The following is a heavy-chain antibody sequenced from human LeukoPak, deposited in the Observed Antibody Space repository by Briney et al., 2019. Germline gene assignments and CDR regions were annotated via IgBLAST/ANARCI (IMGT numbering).Heavy chain of an antibody. CDR3: ARVGFWSGYSFDY. Sequence: GGTLRLSCAASGFTFSDYYMSWLRQAPGKGLEWVTYISSSGITIYYADSVKGRFTIARDNPKNSLYVQMNSLRAGDTAVYYCARVGFWSGYSFDYWGQGTLVSVSS. CDR2: ISSSGITI. CDR1: GFTFSDYY. V-gene: IGHV3-11*01. J-gene: IGHJ4*02. D-gene: IGHD3-3*01.